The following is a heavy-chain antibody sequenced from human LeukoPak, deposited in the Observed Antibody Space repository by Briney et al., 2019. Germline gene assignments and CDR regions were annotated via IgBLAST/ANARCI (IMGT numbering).Heavy chain of an antibody. V-gene: IGHV1-24*01. J-gene: IGHJ1*01. Sequence: ASVKVSCKVSGYTLTELSMHWVRQAPGKGLEWMGGFDPEDGETIYVQKFQGRVTMTEDTSTDTAYMELSSLRSEDTAVYYCATSGYDSSGYYLGHFQHWGQGTLVTVSS. D-gene: IGHD3-22*01. CDR1: GYTLTELS. CDR2: FDPEDGET. CDR3: ATSGYDSSGYYLGHFQH.